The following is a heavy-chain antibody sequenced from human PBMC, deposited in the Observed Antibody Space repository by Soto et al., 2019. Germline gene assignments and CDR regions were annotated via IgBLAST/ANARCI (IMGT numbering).Heavy chain of an antibody. Sequence: SVKVSCKASGGTFSSYAISWVRQAPGQGLEWMGGIIPIFGTANYAQKFQGRVTITADESTSTAYMELSSLGSEDTAVYYCATGKLDYGGNSGYFDYWGQGTLVTVSS. CDR3: ATGKLDYGGNSGYFDY. CDR2: IIPIFGTA. D-gene: IGHD4-17*01. V-gene: IGHV1-69*13. J-gene: IGHJ4*02. CDR1: GGTFSSYA.